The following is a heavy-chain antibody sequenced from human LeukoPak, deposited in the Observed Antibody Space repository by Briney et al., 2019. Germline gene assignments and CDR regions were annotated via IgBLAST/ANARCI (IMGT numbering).Heavy chain of an antibody. Sequence: GGSLRLSCAASGFTVSSNYMSWVRQAPGKGLEWVSVIYSGGSTYYADSVKGRFTISSDNSKNTLYLQMNSLRAEDTAVYYCARDRPDYGVDYWGQGTLVTVSS. J-gene: IGHJ4*02. D-gene: IGHD4-17*01. CDR1: GFTVSSNY. CDR3: ARDRPDYGVDY. CDR2: IYSGGST. V-gene: IGHV3-53*01.